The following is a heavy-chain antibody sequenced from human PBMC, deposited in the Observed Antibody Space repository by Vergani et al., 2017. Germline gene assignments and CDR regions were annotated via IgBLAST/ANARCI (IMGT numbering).Heavy chain of an antibody. CDR2: IKSKTDGGTT. J-gene: IGHJ4*02. D-gene: IGHD1-26*01. V-gene: IGHV3-15*01. CDR3: TTIASYSGYFDY. CDR1: GFTFSSYA. Sequence: EVQLLESGGGLVQPGGSLRLSCAASGFTFSSYAMSWVRQAPGKGLEWVGRIKSKTDGGTTDYAAPVKGRFTISRDDSKNTLYLQMNSLKTEDTAVYYCTTIASYSGYFDYWGQGTLVTVSS.